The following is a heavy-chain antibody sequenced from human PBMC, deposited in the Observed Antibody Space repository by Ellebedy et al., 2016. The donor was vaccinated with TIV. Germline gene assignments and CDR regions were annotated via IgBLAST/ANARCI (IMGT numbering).Heavy chain of an antibody. CDR1: GFTFSSYG. D-gene: IGHD2-2*01. Sequence: GESLKISXAASGFTFSSYGMHWVRQAPGKGLGWVAVISYDGSNKYYADSVKGRFTISRDNSKNTLYLQMNSLRAEDTAVYYCAKLRDTRWSQLLWRGDAFDIWGQGTMVTVSS. V-gene: IGHV3-30*18. CDR2: ISYDGSNK. J-gene: IGHJ3*02. CDR3: AKLRDTRWSQLLWRGDAFDI.